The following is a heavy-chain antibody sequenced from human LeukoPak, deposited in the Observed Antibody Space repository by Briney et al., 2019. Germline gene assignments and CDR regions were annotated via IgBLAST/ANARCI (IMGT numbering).Heavy chain of an antibody. CDR3: TRDFDNPENSCPSTSCIDV. Sequence: ASVKVSCKASGYTFTSYGISWVRQAPGQGLEWIGWISAYNGNTNYAQKLQGRVTMTTDTSTSTAYMELGSLRSDDTAVYYCTRDFDNPENSCPSTSCIDVWGQGTTVTVSS. CDR1: GYTFTSYG. J-gene: IGHJ6*02. V-gene: IGHV1-18*01. D-gene: IGHD2-2*01. CDR2: ISAYNGNT.